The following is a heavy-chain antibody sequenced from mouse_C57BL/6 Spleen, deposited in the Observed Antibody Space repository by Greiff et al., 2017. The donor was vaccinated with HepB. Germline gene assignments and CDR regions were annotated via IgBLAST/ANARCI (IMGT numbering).Heavy chain of an antibody. J-gene: IGHJ3*01. D-gene: IGHD1-1*01. CDR1: GYTFTSYW. Sequence: QVQLQQPGAELVRPGSSVKLSCKASGYTFTSYWMHWVKQRPIQGLEWIGNIDPSDSETHYNQKFKDKATLTVDKSSSTAYMQLSRLTSEDSAVYYCAREDYYGGGFAYWGQGTLVTVSA. V-gene: IGHV1-52*01. CDR2: IDPSDSET. CDR3: AREDYYGGGFAY.